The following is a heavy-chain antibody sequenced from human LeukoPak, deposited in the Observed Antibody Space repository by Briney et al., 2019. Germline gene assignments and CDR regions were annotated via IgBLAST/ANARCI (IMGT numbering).Heavy chain of an antibody. CDR3: ARGSSYYYDSSGYDPNSHFDY. Sequence: GASVKVSCKASGYTFTSYAMNWVRQAPGQGLEWMGWINTNTGNPTYAQGFTGRFVFSLDTSVSTAYLQISSLKAEDTAVYYCARGSSYYYDSSGYDPNSHFDYWGQGTLVTASS. J-gene: IGHJ4*02. CDR2: INTNTGNP. D-gene: IGHD3-22*01. V-gene: IGHV7-4-1*02. CDR1: GYTFTSYA.